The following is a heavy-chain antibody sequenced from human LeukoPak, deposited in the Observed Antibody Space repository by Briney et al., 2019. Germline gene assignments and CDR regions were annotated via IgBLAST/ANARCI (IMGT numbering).Heavy chain of an antibody. CDR3: TRGSLSGSSRDY. J-gene: IGHJ4*02. CDR1: GYTFNGYD. D-gene: IGHD1-26*01. V-gene: IGHV1-8*01. CDR2: MNPNTGDT. Sequence: ASVKVSCKASGYTFNGYDINWVRQATGQGLEWMGWMNPNTGDTGYAQKFQGRVTMTRNTSIDTAYMELSGLKSEDTAVYYCTRGSLSGSSRDYWGLGTLVTVSS.